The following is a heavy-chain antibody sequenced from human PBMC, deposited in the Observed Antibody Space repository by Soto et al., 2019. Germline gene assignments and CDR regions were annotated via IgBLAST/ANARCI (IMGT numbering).Heavy chain of an antibody. V-gene: IGHV3-23*01. Sequence: EVQLLESGGGLVQPGGSLRLSCAASGFTFSSYAMNWVRQAPGKGLEWVSVISGSGGSTYYADSVKGRFTISRDNSKNTLYLQMNSLRGEDTAVYYWASRSSGWYLDYWGQGTLVTVSS. CDR1: GFTFSSYA. CDR3: ASRSSGWYLDY. J-gene: IGHJ4*02. D-gene: IGHD6-19*01. CDR2: ISGSGGST.